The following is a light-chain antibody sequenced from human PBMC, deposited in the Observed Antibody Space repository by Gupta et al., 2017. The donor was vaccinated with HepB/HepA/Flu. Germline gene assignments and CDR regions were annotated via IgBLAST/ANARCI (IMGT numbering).Light chain of an antibody. CDR3: SSYAGGNNWV. V-gene: IGLV2-8*01. CDR2: EVT. Sequence: QSALTQPPSAPGSPGQSVTISCTGTSSDIGDYKFVSWYQQHPGKAPKLIIYEVTKRPSGVPDRFSGSKAGNTASLTVSGLQAEDEADYYCSSYAGGNNWVFGGGNKLTVL. J-gene: IGLJ3*02. CDR1: SSDIGDYKF.